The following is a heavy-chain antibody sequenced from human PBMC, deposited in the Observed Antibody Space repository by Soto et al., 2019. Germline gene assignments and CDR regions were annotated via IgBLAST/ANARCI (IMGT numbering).Heavy chain of an antibody. J-gene: IGHJ4*02. Sequence: EVQLVESGGGLIQPGGSQRLSCAASGFTVSSNYMSWVRQAPGKGLDWVSVIYSGGSTYYADSVKGRFTISRDNSKNTLYLQMNSLRTEDTTMYYCARGGVTSGWLGYWGQGTLVTVSS. CDR3: ARGGVTSGWLGY. CDR1: GFTVSSNY. V-gene: IGHV3-53*01. D-gene: IGHD6-19*01. CDR2: IYSGGST.